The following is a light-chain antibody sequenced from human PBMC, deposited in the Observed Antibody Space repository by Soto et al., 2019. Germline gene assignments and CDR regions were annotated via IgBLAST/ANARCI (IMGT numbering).Light chain of an antibody. CDR1: SGSVSTSYY. CDR2: NTY. J-gene: IGLJ2*01. Sequence: QTVVTQEPSFSVSPGGKVTLTCGLSSGSVSTSYYPSWYQQTPGQAPRTLIYNTYTRSSGVPDRFSASILGDKAALTITGAQADDESDYYCVLYMGSGISGFGGGTKVTVL. CDR3: VLYMGSGISG. V-gene: IGLV8-61*01.